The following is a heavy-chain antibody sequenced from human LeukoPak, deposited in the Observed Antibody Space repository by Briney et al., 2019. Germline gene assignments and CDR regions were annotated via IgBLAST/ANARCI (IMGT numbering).Heavy chain of an antibody. J-gene: IGHJ4*02. D-gene: IGHD2/OR15-2a*01. CDR3: ARDGAVLSPDYYFDY. V-gene: IGHV1-69*01. Sequence: GSSVKVSCKASGGTFSSYAISWVRQAPGQGLEWMGGIIPIFGTANYAQKFQGRVTITADESTSTAYMELSSLRSEDTAVYYCARDGAVLSPDYYFDYWGQGTLVTVSS. CDR1: GGTFSSYA. CDR2: IIPIFGTA.